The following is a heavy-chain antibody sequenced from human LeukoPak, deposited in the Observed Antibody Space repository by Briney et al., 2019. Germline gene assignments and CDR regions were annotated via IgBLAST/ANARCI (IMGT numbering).Heavy chain of an antibody. Sequence: ASVKVSCKVSGYTLTELSMHWVRQAPGKGLGWMGGFDPEDGETIFAQKFQGRVTMTEDTSTNAAYMELRSLRCGDTAVYYCATASDTAMVTPSFDYWGQGTLVTVSS. CDR1: GYTLTELS. J-gene: IGHJ4*01. CDR3: ATASDTAMVTPSFDY. D-gene: IGHD5-18*01. CDR2: FDPEDGET. V-gene: IGHV1-24*01.